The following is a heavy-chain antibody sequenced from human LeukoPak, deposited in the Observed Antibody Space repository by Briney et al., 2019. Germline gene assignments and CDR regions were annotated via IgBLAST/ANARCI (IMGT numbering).Heavy chain of an antibody. CDR3: ARWIDGDYFDY. CDR1: GGSISSYY. V-gene: IGHV4-59*01. D-gene: IGHD4-17*01. Sequence: SETLSLTCTVSGGSISSYYWSWIRQPPGKGLEWIGYIYYSGSTNYNPSLKSRVTISVDTSKNQFSLKLSSVTAADTAVYYCARWIDGDYFDYWGQGTLVTVSS. CDR2: IYYSGST. J-gene: IGHJ4*02.